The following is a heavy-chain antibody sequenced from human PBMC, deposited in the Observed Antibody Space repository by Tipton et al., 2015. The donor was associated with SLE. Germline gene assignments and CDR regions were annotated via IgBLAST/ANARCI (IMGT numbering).Heavy chain of an antibody. CDR3: ARDLAIFGVVPFNYMDI. J-gene: IGHJ6*03. CDR1: GGSISSYY. V-gene: IGHV4-59*01. CDR2: IYYSGST. D-gene: IGHD3-3*01. Sequence: GLVKPSETLSLTCTVSGGSISSYYWSWIRQPPGKGLEWIGYIYYSGSTNYNPSLKSRVTISVDTSKNQFSLKLNSVTAADTAVYYCARDLAIFGVVPFNYMDIWGKGTTVTVSS.